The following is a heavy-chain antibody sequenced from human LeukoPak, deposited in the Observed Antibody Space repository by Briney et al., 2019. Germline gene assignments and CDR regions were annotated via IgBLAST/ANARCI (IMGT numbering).Heavy chain of an antibody. Sequence: SQTLSLTCTVSGGSISSGGYYWSWIRQPPGKGLEWIGYIYTSGSTNYNPSLKSRVTISVDTSKNQFSLKLTSVTAADTAVYFCARGSGWFGYWGQGTLVTVSS. V-gene: IGHV4-61*09. D-gene: IGHD6-19*01. J-gene: IGHJ4*02. CDR2: IYTSGST. CDR3: ARGSGWFGY. CDR1: GGSISSGGYY.